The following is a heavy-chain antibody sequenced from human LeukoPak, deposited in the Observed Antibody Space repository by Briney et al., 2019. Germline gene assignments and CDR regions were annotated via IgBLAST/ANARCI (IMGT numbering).Heavy chain of an antibody. Sequence: KPSETLSLTCTVSGGSISSYYWSWIRQPAGKGLEWIGRIYTSGSTNYNPSLKSRVTMSVDTSKNQFSLKLSSVTAADTAVYYCARDSRFYSYGYYYYYYMDVWGKGTTVTVSS. D-gene: IGHD5-18*01. J-gene: IGHJ6*03. V-gene: IGHV4-4*07. CDR3: ARDSRFYSYGYYYYYYMDV. CDR1: GGSISSYY. CDR2: IYTSGST.